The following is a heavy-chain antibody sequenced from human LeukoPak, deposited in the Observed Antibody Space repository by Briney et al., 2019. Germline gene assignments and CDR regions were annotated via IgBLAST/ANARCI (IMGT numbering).Heavy chain of an antibody. D-gene: IGHD6-13*01. V-gene: IGHV3-48*01. Sequence: GGSLRLSCAASGFTFSSYAMSWVRQAPGRGLEWVSYISTTGSTIYYADSVKGRFTISRDNAKNSLYLQMNSLRTEDTAVYYCARDGAAPGLYFDSWGQGTLVTVSS. CDR2: ISTTGSTI. CDR3: ARDGAAPGLYFDS. J-gene: IGHJ4*02. CDR1: GFTFSSYA.